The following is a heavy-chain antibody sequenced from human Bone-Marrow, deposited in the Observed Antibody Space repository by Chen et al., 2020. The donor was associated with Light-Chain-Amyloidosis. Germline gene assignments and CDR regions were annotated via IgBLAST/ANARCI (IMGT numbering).Heavy chain of an antibody. D-gene: IGHD5-12*01. CDR1: GFTFRTSW. V-gene: IGHV3-74*01. CDR3: SREFTGYDDY. CDR2: INPDGTRV. J-gene: IGHJ4*02. Sequence: DVQLLESGGGLVQPGGSLRLSCAAPGFTFRTSWMHWVRQAPGKGLVWVSRINPDGTRVDYADSVRGRFTISRDDAKSTVYLQVNSLRAEDTAVYYCSREFTGYDDYWGQGTLVTVSS.